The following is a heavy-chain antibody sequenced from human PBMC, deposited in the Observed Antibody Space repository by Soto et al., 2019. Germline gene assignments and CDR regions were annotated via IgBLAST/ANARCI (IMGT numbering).Heavy chain of an antibody. CDR1: GGSISSYR. Sequence: QVQLQESGPGLVRPSETLSLTCTVSGGSISSYRWSWIRQPAGKGLEWIGRLNTYGNTHYNPTLKGRVTVSVDTSRNQFFLALRSVTAADSAVYHCGRESGETWDYEASWGQGTTVTVSS. CDR3: GRESGETWDYEAS. V-gene: IGHV4-4*07. D-gene: IGHD1-7*01. CDR2: LNTYGNT. J-gene: IGHJ5*02.